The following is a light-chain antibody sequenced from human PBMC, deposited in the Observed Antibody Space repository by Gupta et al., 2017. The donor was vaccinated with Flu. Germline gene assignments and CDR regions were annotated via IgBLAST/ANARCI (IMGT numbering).Light chain of an antibody. CDR3: SSYAGSVTCV. Sequence: QSAPTQPPSVSGSPGQSVTISCTGTSNDVGGSNRVSWYDHRPGKPPKLILYDVTQRPAGVPDRFSGSKSGNAASLTISGHKADDDADYYCSSYAGSVTCVFGTGTTVTVL. CDR1: SNDVGGSNR. V-gene: IGLV2-11*01. CDR2: DVT. J-gene: IGLJ1*01.